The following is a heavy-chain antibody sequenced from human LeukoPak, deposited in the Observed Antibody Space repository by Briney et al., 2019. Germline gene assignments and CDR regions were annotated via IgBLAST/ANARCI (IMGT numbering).Heavy chain of an antibody. D-gene: IGHD3-3*01. Sequence: GASVKVSCKASGGTFSSYAISWVRQAPGQGLEWMGGIIPIFGTANYAQKFQGRVTITTDESTSTAYMELSSLRSEDTAVYYCARGSRSGFYDFWSGYYTYYFDYWGQGTLVTVSS. CDR1: GGTFSSYA. CDR3: ARGSRSGFYDFWSGYYTYYFDY. J-gene: IGHJ4*02. CDR2: IIPIFGTA. V-gene: IGHV1-69*05.